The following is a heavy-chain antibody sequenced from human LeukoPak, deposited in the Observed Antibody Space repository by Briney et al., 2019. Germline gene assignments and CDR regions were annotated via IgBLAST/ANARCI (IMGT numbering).Heavy chain of an antibody. D-gene: IGHD1-26*01. CDR1: GYTFSSYA. J-gene: IGHJ4*02. CDR2: INTNTGNP. Sequence: ASVKVSCKASGYTFSSYAMNWVRQAPGQGLEWMGWINTNTGNPTYAQDFTGRFVFSLDTSVSTTYLQISSLKAEDTAVYYCASGLSYSGSNEYFDSWGQGTLVTVSS. V-gene: IGHV7-4-1*02. CDR3: ASGLSYSGSNEYFDS.